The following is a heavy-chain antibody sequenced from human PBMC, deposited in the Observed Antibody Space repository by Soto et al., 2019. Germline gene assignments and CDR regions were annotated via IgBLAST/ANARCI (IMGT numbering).Heavy chain of an antibody. D-gene: IGHD6-13*01. V-gene: IGHV4-59*01. J-gene: IGHJ5*02. CDR3: ARGTYSSSWSNRDNWLDP. CDR2: IYYSGST. CDR1: GVFISSYY. Sequence: SETLSLTCTVSGVFISSYYWSWIRQPPGKGLEWIGYIYYSGSTNYNPSLKSRVTISVDTSKNQFSLKLSSVTAADTAVYYCARGTYSSSWSNRDNWLDPWGQGTLVTVSS.